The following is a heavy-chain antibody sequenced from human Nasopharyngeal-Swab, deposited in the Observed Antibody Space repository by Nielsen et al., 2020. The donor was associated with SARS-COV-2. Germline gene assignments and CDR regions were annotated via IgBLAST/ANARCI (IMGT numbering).Heavy chain of an antibody. V-gene: IGHV4-34*01. D-gene: IGHD2-15*01. Sequence: SETLSLTCAVYGGSFSGYYWSWIRQPPGKGLEWIGEINHSGSTNYNPSLKSRVTISVDTSKNQFSLKLSSVTAADTAVYYCARGPLPRYYSGGSCYSRYYYYMDVWGKGTTVTVSS. J-gene: IGHJ6*03. CDR1: GGSFSGYY. CDR3: ARGPLPRYYSGGSCYSRYYYYMDV. CDR2: INHSGST.